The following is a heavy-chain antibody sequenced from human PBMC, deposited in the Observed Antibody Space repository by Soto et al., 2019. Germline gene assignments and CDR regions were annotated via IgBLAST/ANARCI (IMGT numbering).Heavy chain of an antibody. CDR1: GGSFSGYY. CDR3: ARSRATPAYRNLEY. CDR2: INPTGGT. Sequence: QVQLQQWGAGLLKPSETLSLTCAVYGGSFSGYYWSWVRQSPGKGLEWIGEINPTGGTNYNPSLTSGVTIAVDTSKDHFSLQLSSVTAAATAVYYCARSRATPAYRNLEYWGQGTLVTVSS. D-gene: IGHD2-2*01. J-gene: IGHJ4*02. V-gene: IGHV4-34*01.